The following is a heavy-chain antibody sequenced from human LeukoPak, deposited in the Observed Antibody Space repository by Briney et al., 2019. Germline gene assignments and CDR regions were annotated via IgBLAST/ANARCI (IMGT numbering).Heavy chain of an antibody. Sequence: NPSETLSLTCAVYGGSFSAYYWSWIRQSPGKGLEWIAEINHRGGTNYNPSVKSRVSISVDTSKNQFSLKVTSLTAADTAVYYCARGPTISETGYFDYWGQGTLVTVSS. CDR3: ARGPTISETGYFDY. CDR2: INHRGGT. D-gene: IGHD1-1*01. CDR1: GGSFSAYY. V-gene: IGHV4-34*01. J-gene: IGHJ4*03.